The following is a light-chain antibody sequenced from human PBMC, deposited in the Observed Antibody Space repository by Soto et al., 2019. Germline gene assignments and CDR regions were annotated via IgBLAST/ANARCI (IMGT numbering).Light chain of an antibody. CDR1: SSDVGDYNY. Sequence: QSALTQPPSASGSPGQSVTISCTGTSSDVGDYNYVSWYQQHPGKAPKLMIYEVSKRPSGVPERFSGSKSGNTASLTVSGLQAEDEADYYCSSYAGSNRVFGTGTKVTVL. CDR2: EVS. V-gene: IGLV2-8*01. CDR3: SSYAGSNRV. J-gene: IGLJ1*01.